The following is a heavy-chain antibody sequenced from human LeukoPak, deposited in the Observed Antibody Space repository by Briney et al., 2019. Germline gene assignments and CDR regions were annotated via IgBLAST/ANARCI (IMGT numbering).Heavy chain of an antibody. CDR2: INPNSGGA. D-gene: IGHD3-10*01. J-gene: IGHJ4*02. CDR3: ARGGSLIRGGIIGDY. CDR1: GYTFTGHY. Sequence: ASVKVSCKASGYTFTGHYIHWVRQAPGQGLEWMGWINPNSGGANYAQNSQGRVTMTRDTSISTAYVELSSLRSDDTAVYYCARGGSLIRGGIIGDYWGQGTLVTVSS. V-gene: IGHV1-2*02.